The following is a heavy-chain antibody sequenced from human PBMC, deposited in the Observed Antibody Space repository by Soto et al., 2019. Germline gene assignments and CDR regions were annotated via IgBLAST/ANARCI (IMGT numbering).Heavy chain of an antibody. CDR1: GFTFSDYY. J-gene: IGHJ2*01. CDR3: ARIIATAGGRRYFDL. CDR2: INSSSTYT. D-gene: IGHD6-13*01. V-gene: IGHV3-11*05. Sequence: QVQLVESGGGLVKPGGSPRLSCAASGFTFSDYYMSWIRRAPGKGLEWVSYINSSSTYTNYADSVKGRFTISRDNAKNALYLQMNSVRAEDTAVYYCARIIATAGGRRYFDLWGRGTLVTVSS.